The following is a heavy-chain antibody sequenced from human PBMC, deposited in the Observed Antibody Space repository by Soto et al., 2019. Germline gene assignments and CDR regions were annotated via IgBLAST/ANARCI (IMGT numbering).Heavy chain of an antibody. V-gene: IGHV1-69*02. D-gene: IGHD1-1*01. CDR1: GGTTSSYT. CDR2: IVPMIGKV. J-gene: IGHJ4*02. CDR3: ALRTGNWNPLGD. Sequence: QVQLVQSGAEVEKPGSSVKVSCKVSGGTTSSYTIGWVRQAPGQGLQWMGNIVPMIGKVDYAQTFQDRVTLTADKSPRTVYMELRSLRSEDTAVYFCALRTGNWNPLGDWGQGTLVTVSS.